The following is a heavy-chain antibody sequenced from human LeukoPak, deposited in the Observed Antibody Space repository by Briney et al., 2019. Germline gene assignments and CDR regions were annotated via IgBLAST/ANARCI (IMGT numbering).Heavy chain of an antibody. Sequence: ASVTVSCKASGYTFTGYYMHWVRQAPGQGLEWMGWINPNSGGTNYAQKFQGRVTMTRDTSISTAYMELSRLRSDDTAVYYCARGGLLWFGECYFDYWGQGTLVTVSS. V-gene: IGHV1-2*02. CDR1: GYTFTGYY. CDR2: INPNSGGT. CDR3: ARGGLLWFGECYFDY. D-gene: IGHD3-10*01. J-gene: IGHJ4*02.